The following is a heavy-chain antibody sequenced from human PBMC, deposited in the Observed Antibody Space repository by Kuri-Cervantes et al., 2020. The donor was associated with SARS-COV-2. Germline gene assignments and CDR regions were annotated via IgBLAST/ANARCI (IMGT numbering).Heavy chain of an antibody. Sequence: SETLSLTCSVSGYSITTEYYWGWARQPPGKGLEWIGSVYHSGSSSYYNPSLLSRVTISVDTSKNQFSLKLSSVTAADTAVYYCASQGVGAHRGQDYWGQGTLVTVSS. CDR1: GYSITTEYY. V-gene: IGHV4-38-2*02. J-gene: IGHJ4*02. CDR3: ASQGVGAHRGQDY. D-gene: IGHD1-26*01. CDR2: VYHSGSSS.